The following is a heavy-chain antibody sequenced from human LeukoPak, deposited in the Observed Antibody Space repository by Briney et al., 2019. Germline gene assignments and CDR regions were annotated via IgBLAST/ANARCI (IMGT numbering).Heavy chain of an antibody. CDR2: ISSSGSTI. CDR3: ARIRITMVRGAPPGPFDY. D-gene: IGHD3-10*01. V-gene: IGHV3-11*04. CDR1: GFTFSDYY. Sequence: PGGSLRLSCAASGFTFSDYYMSWIRQAPGKGLEWASYISSSGSTIYYADSVKGRFTISRDNAKNSLYLQMNSLRAEDTAVYYCARIRITMVRGAPPGPFDYWGQGTLVTVSS. J-gene: IGHJ4*02.